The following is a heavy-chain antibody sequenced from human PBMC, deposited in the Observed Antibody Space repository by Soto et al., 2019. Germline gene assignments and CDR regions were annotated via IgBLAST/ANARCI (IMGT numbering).Heavy chain of an antibody. D-gene: IGHD3-3*01. Sequence: PSETLSLICTVSGGSISSGGYYWSWIRQHPGKGLEWIGYIYYSGSTYYNPSLKSRVTISVDTSKNQFSLKLSSVTAADTAVYYCASLWSGYNYYYYGMDVWGQGTTVTVSS. CDR2: IYYSGST. J-gene: IGHJ6*02. V-gene: IGHV4-31*03. CDR1: GGSISSGGYY. CDR3: ASLWSGYNYYYYGMDV.